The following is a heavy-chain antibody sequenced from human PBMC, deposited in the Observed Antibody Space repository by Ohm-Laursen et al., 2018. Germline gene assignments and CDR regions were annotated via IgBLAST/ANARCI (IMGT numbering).Heavy chain of an antibody. Sequence: SDTLSLTCTVSGGSISSTSYYWGWIRQPPGKGLEWIGSIYYTGSTYFNPSLQSRITISVDTSKNQFSLNLSSVTAADTAMYYCARKTDWNHYYFDYWGQGTLATVSS. V-gene: IGHV4-39*01. J-gene: IGHJ4*02. D-gene: IGHD1-1*01. CDR2: IYYTGST. CDR1: GGSISSTSYY. CDR3: ARKTDWNHYYFDY.